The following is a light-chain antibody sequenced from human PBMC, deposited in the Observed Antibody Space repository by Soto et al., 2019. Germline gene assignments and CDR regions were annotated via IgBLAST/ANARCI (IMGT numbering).Light chain of an antibody. Sequence: QSALTQPASVSGSPGQSITISCTGTSSDVGGYNYVSWYQHHPGKAPKLMIYDVSNRPSGVSNRFSGSKSVNTASLSISGLQPEDEADYYCSSYRTSNTRQIVCGTGTKVTVL. CDR3: SSYRTSNTRQIV. J-gene: IGLJ1*01. CDR2: DVS. CDR1: SSDVGGYNY. V-gene: IGLV2-14*03.